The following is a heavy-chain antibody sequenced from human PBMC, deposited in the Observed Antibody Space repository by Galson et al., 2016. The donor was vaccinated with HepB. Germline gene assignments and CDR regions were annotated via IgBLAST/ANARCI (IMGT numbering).Heavy chain of an antibody. V-gene: IGHV1-69*02. D-gene: IGHD1-14*01. Sequence: SVKVSCKASGGTFSSYTVNWVRQAPGQGLEWMGRIIPVLDVANYAQKFQGRVTITADKSTSTAYIELTSLTSEDTAVYYCAGNRGISHRYYYYPMDVWGKGTTVTVSS. CDR1: GGTFSSYT. CDR3: AGNRGISHRYYYYPMDV. CDR2: IIPVLDVA. J-gene: IGHJ6*04.